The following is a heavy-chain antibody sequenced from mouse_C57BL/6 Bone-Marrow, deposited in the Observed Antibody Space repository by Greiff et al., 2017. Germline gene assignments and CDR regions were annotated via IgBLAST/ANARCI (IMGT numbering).Heavy chain of an antibody. CDR2: ISSGGSYT. J-gene: IGHJ2*01. D-gene: IGHD1-1*01. CDR1: GFTFSSYG. Sequence: EVHLVESGGDLVKPGGSLKLSCAASGFTFSSYGMSWVRQTPDKRLEWVATISSGGSYTYYPDSVKGRFTISRDNAKNTLYLQMCSLKSEDTAMYYCASNYYGSSYDYWGQGTTLTVSS. CDR3: ASNYYGSSYDY. V-gene: IGHV5-6*01.